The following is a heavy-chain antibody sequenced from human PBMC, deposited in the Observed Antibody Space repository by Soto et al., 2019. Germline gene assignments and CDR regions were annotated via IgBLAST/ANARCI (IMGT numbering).Heavy chain of an antibody. Sequence: GASVKVSCKASGYTFTSYYMHGVRQAPGQGLGWMGIINPSGGSTSYAQKFQGRVTMTRDTSTSIVYMELSSLRSEDTAVYYCARGEVLLWFGELGSLFDYWGQGTLITVSS. J-gene: IGHJ4*02. D-gene: IGHD3-10*01. V-gene: IGHV1-46*01. CDR3: ARGEVLLWFGELGSLFDY. CDR1: GYTFTSYY. CDR2: INPSGGST.